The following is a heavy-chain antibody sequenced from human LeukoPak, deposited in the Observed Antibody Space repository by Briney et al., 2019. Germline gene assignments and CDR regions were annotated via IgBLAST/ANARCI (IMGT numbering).Heavy chain of an antibody. V-gene: IGHV4-4*02. CDR2: IFHGGST. D-gene: IGHD6-13*01. Sequence: SETLSLTCAVSGGSISSNNWWSWVRQPPGKGLEWIGEIFHGGSTNYSPSLKGRVTLSLDKSKNQFSLRLTSVTAADTAVYYCAKSPIAAAGIDYFQYWGQGTLVTVSS. J-gene: IGHJ1*01. CDR3: AKSPIAAAGIDYFQY. CDR1: GGSISSNNW.